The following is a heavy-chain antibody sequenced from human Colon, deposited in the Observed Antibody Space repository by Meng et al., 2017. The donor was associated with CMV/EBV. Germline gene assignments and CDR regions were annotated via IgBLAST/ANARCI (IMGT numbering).Heavy chain of an antibody. CDR2: ISAYTGDT. CDR3: SREVDYGGHIALGY. CDR1: GYSFSDYY. Sequence: ASVKVSCKPSGYSFSDYYIHWVRQAPGQGLEWMGWISAYTGDTRYSHKVQGSVTMTRDTSTNTAYMELRSLRSDDTAVYYCSREVDYGGHIALGYWGQGTLVTVSS. J-gene: IGHJ4*02. V-gene: IGHV1-18*04. D-gene: IGHD4-23*01.